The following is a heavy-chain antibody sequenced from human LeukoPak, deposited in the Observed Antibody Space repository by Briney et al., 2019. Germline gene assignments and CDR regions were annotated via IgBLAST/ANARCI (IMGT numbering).Heavy chain of an antibody. D-gene: IGHD6-19*01. J-gene: IGHJ4*02. CDR2: ISGSGGST. V-gene: IGHV3-23*01. Sequence: SGGSLRLSCAASGFTFSSYAMSWVRQAPGKGLEWVSAISGSGGSTYYADSVKGRFTISRDNSKNTLYLQMDSLRAEDTAVYYCARVLSAIALGHFFDYWGQGTLVTVSS. CDR3: ARVLSAIALGHFFDY. CDR1: GFTFSSYA.